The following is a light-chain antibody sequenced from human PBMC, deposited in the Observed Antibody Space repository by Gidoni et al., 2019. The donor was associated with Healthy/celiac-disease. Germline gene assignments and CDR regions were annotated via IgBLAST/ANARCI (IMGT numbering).Light chain of an antibody. CDR2: AAS. CDR1: QSISSY. V-gene: IGKV1-39*01. J-gene: IGKJ2*01. Sequence: DIPMVPAPSSLFASVGDRVTITCRASQSISSYLNWYQQKPGKAPKLLIYAASSLQSGVPSRFSGSGSGTDFTLTISSLQPEDFATYYCQQSYSTPYTFGQGTKLEIK. CDR3: QQSYSTPYT.